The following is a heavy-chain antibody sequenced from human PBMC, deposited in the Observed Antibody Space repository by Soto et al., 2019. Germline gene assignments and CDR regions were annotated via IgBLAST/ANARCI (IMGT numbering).Heavy chain of an antibody. CDR3: ARLPGIVAPGTVFLDN. CDR1: GYRFTSSW. V-gene: IGHV5-51*01. J-gene: IGHJ4*02. CDR2: IYPGDSDT. D-gene: IGHD1-1*01. Sequence: GVSLKISCKASGYRFTSSWIGWVRQMPGKGLEWMGIIYPGDSDTRYRPSFQGQVTISADKSSSTAYLQWNSLQASDTAMYYCARLPGIVAPGTVFLDNWGQGTMVTVSS.